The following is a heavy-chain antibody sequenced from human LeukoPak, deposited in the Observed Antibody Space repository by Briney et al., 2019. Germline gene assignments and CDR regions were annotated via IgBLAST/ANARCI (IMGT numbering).Heavy chain of an antibody. CDR1: GGSFSGYY. CDR3: ARGYSYGSDFDY. D-gene: IGHD5-18*01. Sequence: SSETLSLTCAVYGGSFSGYYWSWIRQPPGKGLEWIGEINHSGSTNYNPSLKSRVTISVDTSKNQFSLKLSSVTAADTAVYYCARGYSYGSDFDYWGQGTLVTVSS. CDR2: INHSGST. V-gene: IGHV4-34*01. J-gene: IGHJ4*02.